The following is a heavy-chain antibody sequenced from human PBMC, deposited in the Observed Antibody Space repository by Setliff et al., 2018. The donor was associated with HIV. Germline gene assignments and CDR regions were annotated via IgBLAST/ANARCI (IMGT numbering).Heavy chain of an antibody. CDR3: ACGAAAGTDYYYYYYMDV. Sequence: ASETLSLTCAVSGGSISSSSYYWGWIRQPPGKGLEWIGSIYYSGSTYYNPSLKSRVTISVDTSKNQFSLKLSSVTAADTAVYYCACGAAAGTDYYYYYYMDVWGKGTTVTVSS. D-gene: IGHD6-13*01. CDR2: IYYSGST. J-gene: IGHJ6*03. CDR1: GGSISSSSYY. V-gene: IGHV4-39*01.